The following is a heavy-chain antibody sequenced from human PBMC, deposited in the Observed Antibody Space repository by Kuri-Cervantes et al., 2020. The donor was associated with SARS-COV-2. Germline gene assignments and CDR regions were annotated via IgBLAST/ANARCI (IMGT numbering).Heavy chain of an antibody. CDR1: GGSFSGYY. J-gene: IGHJ4*02. V-gene: IGHV4-34*01. Sequence: SETLSLTCAVYGGSFSGYYWSWIRQPPGKGLEWIGSIYYSGSTYYNPSLKSRVTISVDTSKNQFSLKLSSVTAADTAVYYCARDRPDRGAASIVVPAAILFDYWGQGTLVTVSS. CDR2: IYYSGST. D-gene: IGHD2-2*02. CDR3: ARDRPDRGAASIVVPAAILFDY.